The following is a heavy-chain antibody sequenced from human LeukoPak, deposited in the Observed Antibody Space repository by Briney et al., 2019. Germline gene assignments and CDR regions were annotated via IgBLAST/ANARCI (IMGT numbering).Heavy chain of an antibody. J-gene: IGHJ6*02. D-gene: IGHD4-23*01. CDR3: AKATLGGPCYYYGMDV. CDR2: ISYDGSNK. CDR1: GFTFSSYG. Sequence: GGSLRLSCAASGFTFSSYGMHWVRQAPGKGLEWVAVISYDGSNKYYADSVKGRFTISRDNSKNTLYLQMNSLRAEDTAVYYCAKATLGGPCYYYGMDVWGQGTTVTVSS. V-gene: IGHV3-30*18.